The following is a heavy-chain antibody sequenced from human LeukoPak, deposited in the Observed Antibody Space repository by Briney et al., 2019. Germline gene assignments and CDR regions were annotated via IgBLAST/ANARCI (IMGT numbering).Heavy chain of an antibody. CDR3: ARRGSGYDQRDY. D-gene: IGHD5-12*01. CDR1: GYTFTGYY. CDR2: INPNSGGT. J-gene: IGHJ4*02. Sequence: VASVKVSCKASGYTFTGYYMYWVRQAPGQGLEWMGWINPNSGGTNYAQKFQGRVTMTRDTSISTAYMELSRLRSDDTAVYYCARRGSGYDQRDYWGQGTLVTVSS. V-gene: IGHV1-2*02.